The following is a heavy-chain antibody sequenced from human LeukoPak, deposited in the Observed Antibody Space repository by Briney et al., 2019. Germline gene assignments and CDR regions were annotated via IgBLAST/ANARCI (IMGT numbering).Heavy chain of an antibody. CDR1: GYTFTSYG. CDR3: ARNTAQDRFYYYYGMDV. CDR2: ISAYNGNT. Sequence: AASVKVSCKASGYTFTSYGISWVRQAPGQGLEWMGWISAYNGNTNYAQKLQGRVTVTTDTSTSTAYMELRSLRSDDTAVYYCARNTAQDRFYYYYGMDVWGQGTTVTVSS. V-gene: IGHV1-18*01. J-gene: IGHJ6*02. D-gene: IGHD5-18*01.